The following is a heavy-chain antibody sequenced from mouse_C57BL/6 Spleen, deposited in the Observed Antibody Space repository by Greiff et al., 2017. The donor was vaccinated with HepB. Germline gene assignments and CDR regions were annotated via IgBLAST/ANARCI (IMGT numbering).Heavy chain of an antibody. Sequence: VQLQQSGPELVKPGASVKISCKASGYAFSSSWMNWVKQRPGKGLEWIGRIYPGDGDTNYNGKFKGKATLTADKSSSTAYMQLSSLTSEDSAVYCGARSVTTAYWYFDVWGTGTTVTVSS. CDR2: IYPGDGDT. D-gene: IGHD1-2*01. J-gene: IGHJ1*03. CDR3: ARSVTTAYWYFDV. CDR1: GYAFSSSW. V-gene: IGHV1-82*01.